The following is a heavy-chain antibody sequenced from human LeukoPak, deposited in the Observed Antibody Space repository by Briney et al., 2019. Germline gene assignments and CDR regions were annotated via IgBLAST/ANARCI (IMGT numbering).Heavy chain of an antibody. CDR3: ARAGYSYPYYFDY. D-gene: IGHD5-18*01. V-gene: IGHV3-21*01. CDR2: ISSSSSYI. J-gene: IGHJ4*02. CDR1: GFTFSSYS. Sequence: PGGSLRLSCAASGFTFSSYSMNWVRQAPGKGLEWVSSISSSSSYIYYADSAKGRFTISRDNAKNSLYLQMNSLRAEDTAVYYCARAGYSYPYYFDYWGQGTLVTVSS.